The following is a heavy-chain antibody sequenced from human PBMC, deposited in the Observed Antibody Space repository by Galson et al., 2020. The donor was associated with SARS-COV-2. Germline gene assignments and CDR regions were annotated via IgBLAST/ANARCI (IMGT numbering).Heavy chain of an antibody. V-gene: IGHV3-64D*08. J-gene: IGHJ5*02. Sequence: GESLKISCSASGFTFSSYAMHWVRQAPGKGLEYVSAISSNGGSTYYADSEKGRFTISRDNSKNTLYLQMSSLRAEDTAVYYCVKDLIPECVWFGENNWFDPWGQGTLVTVSS. CDR3: VKDLIPECVWFGENNWFDP. CDR1: GFTFSSYA. D-gene: IGHD3-10*01. CDR2: ISSNGGST.